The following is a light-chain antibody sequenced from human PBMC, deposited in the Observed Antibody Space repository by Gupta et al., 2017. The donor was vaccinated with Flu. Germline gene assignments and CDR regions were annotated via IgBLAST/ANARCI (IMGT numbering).Light chain of an antibody. CDR2: KDI. J-gene: IGLJ3*02. Sequence: SYELTQPPPVSVSPGQTARITCSGAALPKQFAYWYQQKTGQAPVLVIYKDIERPSGIPERFSASTSGTRVTLTIIGVQAEDEADYYCQSTGRSGTYVMFGGGTKLTVL. CDR1: ALPKQF. V-gene: IGLV3-25*02. CDR3: QSTGRSGTYVM.